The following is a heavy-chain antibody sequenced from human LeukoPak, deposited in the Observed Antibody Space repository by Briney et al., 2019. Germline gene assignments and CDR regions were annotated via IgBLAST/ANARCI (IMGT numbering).Heavy chain of an antibody. CDR3: ARSYDILTGYYNPPGFFDY. Sequence: GGSLRLSCAASGFTFSDYYMSWIRQAPGKGLEWVSYISSSGSTIYYADSVKGRFTISRDNAKNSLYLQMNSLRAEDTAVYYCARSYDILTGYYNPPGFFDYWGQGTLVTVSS. D-gene: IGHD3-9*01. CDR2: ISSSGSTI. CDR1: GFTFSDYY. J-gene: IGHJ4*02. V-gene: IGHV3-11*01.